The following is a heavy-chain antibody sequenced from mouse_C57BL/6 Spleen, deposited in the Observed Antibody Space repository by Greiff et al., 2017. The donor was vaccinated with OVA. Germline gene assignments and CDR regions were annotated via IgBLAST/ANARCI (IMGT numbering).Heavy chain of an antibody. CDR1: GYTFTSYW. D-gene: IGHD4-1*01. CDR2: IDPSDSYT. CDR3: AMGGLGAMDY. J-gene: IGHJ4*01. V-gene: IGHV1-69*01. Sequence: VQLQQPGAELVMPGASVKLSCKASGYTFTSYWMHWVKQRPGQGLEWIGEIDPSDSYTNYNQKFKGKSTLTVDKSSSTAYMQLSSLTSEDSAVYYCAMGGLGAMDYWGQGTSVTVSA.